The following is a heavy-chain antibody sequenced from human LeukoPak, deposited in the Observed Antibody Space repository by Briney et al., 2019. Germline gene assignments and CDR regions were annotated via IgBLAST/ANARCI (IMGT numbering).Heavy chain of an antibody. J-gene: IGHJ2*01. D-gene: IGHD5-18*01. CDR1: GFTFSSYG. CDR2: ISYDGSNK. CDR3: AKPGRNSEYSYDPWYFDL. Sequence: GRSLRLSCAASGFTFSSYGMHWVRQAPGKGLEWVAIISYDGSNKYYADSVKGRSTISRDNSKNTLYLQMNSLRAEDTAVYYCAKPGRNSEYSYDPWYFDLWGRGTLVTVSS. V-gene: IGHV3-30*18.